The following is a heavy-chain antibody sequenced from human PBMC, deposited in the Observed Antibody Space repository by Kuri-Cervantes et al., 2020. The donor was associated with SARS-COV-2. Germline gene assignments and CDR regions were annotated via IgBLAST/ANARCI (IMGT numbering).Heavy chain of an antibody. D-gene: IGHD6-6*01. V-gene: IGHV3-23*01. J-gene: IGHJ4*02. Sequence: GGSLRLSCAASGFTFSSYAMSWVRQAPGKGLEWVSAISGSGGSTYYADSVKGRFTISRDNSKNTLYLQMNSLRAEDTAVYYCARDPSTHTSIAAPTDYWSQGTLVTVSS. CDR3: ARDPSTHTSIAAPTDY. CDR1: GFTFSSYA. CDR2: ISGSGGST.